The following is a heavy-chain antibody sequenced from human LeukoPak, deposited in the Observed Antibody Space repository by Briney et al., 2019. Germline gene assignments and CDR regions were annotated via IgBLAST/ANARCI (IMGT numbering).Heavy chain of an antibody. CDR3: ASVLDY. CDR1: GFTLTTYG. Sequence: GTSLSLSCAVSGFTLTTYGMHWVRQAPGKGLEWVAVISHDGSKKYYADSVRGRFTISRDISKNTLYLQMNSLTTEDTSIYYCASVLDYWGQGILVTVSS. J-gene: IGHJ4*02. D-gene: IGHD6-6*01. CDR2: ISHDGSKK. V-gene: IGHV3-30*03.